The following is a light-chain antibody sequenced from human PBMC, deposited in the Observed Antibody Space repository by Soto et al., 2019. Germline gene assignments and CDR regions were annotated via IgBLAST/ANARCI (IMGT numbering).Light chain of an antibody. CDR2: EVS. J-gene: IGLJ2*01. V-gene: IGLV2-23*02. CDR3: YSYVGSIS. CDR1: SSDVGSHNF. Sequence: QSALTQPASVSGSPGQSITISCTGTSSDVGSHNFVSWYQQHPGKAPELMIYEVSKRPPGVSNRFSGYKSGNTASLTISGLQAEDEADYYCYSYVGSISFGGGTKLTVL.